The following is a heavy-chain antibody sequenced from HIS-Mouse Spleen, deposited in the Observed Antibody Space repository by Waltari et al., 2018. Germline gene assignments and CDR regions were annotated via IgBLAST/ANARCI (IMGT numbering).Heavy chain of an antibody. Sequence: QLQLQESGPGLVKPSETLSLTCTVPGGSISRSRSYWGWVRQPPGKGLEWIGSIYYSGSTYYNPSLKSRVTISVDTSKNQFSLKLSSVTAADTAVYYCAREIPYSSSWYDWYFDLWGRGTLVTVSS. V-gene: IGHV4-39*07. CDR2: IYYSGST. CDR3: AREIPYSSSWYDWYFDL. CDR1: GGSISRSRSY. D-gene: IGHD6-13*01. J-gene: IGHJ2*01.